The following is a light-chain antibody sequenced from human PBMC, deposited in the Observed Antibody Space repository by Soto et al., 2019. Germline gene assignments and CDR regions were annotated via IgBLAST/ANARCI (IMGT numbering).Light chain of an antibody. J-gene: IGKJ5*01. V-gene: IGKV3-20*01. CDR3: QQYGSSPIT. CDR2: GAS. CDR1: QSVSSSY. Sequence: EIVLTQSPGSLSLSPGERASLSVMASQSVSSSYLAWYQQKPGQAPRLLIHGASSRATGIPDRISGSGSGTDFTLTISRLEPEDFAVYYCQQYGSSPITFGQGTRLEI.